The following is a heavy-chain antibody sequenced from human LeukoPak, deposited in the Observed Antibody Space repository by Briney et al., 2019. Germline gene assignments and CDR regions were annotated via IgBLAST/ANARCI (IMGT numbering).Heavy chain of an antibody. CDR3: ARSLGFDY. CDR1: GGSISSSNW. CDR2: IYYSGST. J-gene: IGHJ4*02. D-gene: IGHD1-26*01. Sequence: SETLTLTCAVSGGSISSSNWWSWVRQPPGKGLEWIGYIYYSGSTNYNPSLKSRVTISVDTSKNQFSLKLSSVTAADTAVYYCARSLGFDYWGQGTLVTVSS. V-gene: IGHV4-4*02.